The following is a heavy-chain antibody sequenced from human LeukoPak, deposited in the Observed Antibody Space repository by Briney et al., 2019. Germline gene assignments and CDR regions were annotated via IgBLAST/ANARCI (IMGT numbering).Heavy chain of an antibody. CDR2: IYSSGST. Sequence: SETLSLTCSVSGDSMRSFYWSWIRQPAGKGLEWIGRIYSSGSTNYNPSLQSRVTMSLDMSKNYFSLKLTSLTVADMAVYYCARDPGSFGSGTRDAFDFWGRGTMVTVSS. D-gene: IGHD3-10*01. J-gene: IGHJ3*01. CDR3: ARDPGSFGSGTRDAFDF. V-gene: IGHV4-4*07. CDR1: GDSMRSFY.